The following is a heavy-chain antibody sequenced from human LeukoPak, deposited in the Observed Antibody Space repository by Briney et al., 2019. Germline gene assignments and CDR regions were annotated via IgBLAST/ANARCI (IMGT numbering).Heavy chain of an antibody. J-gene: IGHJ4*02. CDR3: AKTTYYYDLPMKSYFDY. CDR1: GFTFSSYA. Sequence: GGSLRLSCAASGFTFSSYAMSWVRQAPGKGLEWVSAISGSGGSTYYADSVKGRFTISRDNSKNTLYLQMNSLRAEDTAVYYCAKTTYYYDLPMKSYFDYWGQGTLVTVSS. CDR2: ISGSGGST. V-gene: IGHV3-23*01. D-gene: IGHD3/OR15-3a*01.